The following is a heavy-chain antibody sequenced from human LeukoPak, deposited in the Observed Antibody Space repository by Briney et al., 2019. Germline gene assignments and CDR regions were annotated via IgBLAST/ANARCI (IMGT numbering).Heavy chain of an antibody. V-gene: IGHV4-38-2*02. J-gene: IGHJ3*02. D-gene: IGHD1-1*01. CDR3: ARVGTQNAFDI. CDR1: GYSISSGYY. Sequence: MTSETLSLTCTVSGYSISSGYYWGWIRQPPGKGLEWIGSIYHSGSTNYNPSLKSRVTISVDKSKNQFSLKLGSVTAADTAVYYCARVGTQNAFDIWGQGTMVTVSS. CDR2: IYHSGST.